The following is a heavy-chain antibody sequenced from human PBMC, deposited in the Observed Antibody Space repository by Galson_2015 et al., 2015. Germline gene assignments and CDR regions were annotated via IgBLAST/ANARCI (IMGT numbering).Heavy chain of an antibody. D-gene: IGHD5-12*01. J-gene: IGHJ4*02. V-gene: IGHV4-30-4*07. Sequence: YYSGSTYYNPSLKSRVTISVDTSKNQFSLKLSSVTAADTAVYYCARAFKTSGYDSNEYDYWGQGTLVTVSS. CDR3: ARAFKTSGYDSNEYDY. CDR2: YYSGST.